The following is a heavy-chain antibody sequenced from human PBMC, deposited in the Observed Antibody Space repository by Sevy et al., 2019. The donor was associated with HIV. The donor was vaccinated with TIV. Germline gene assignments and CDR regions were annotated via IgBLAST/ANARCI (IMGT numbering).Heavy chain of an antibody. CDR2: INHSGST. CDR3: ARGGPQSTSYYYYGMDV. CDR1: GGSLSGYY. V-gene: IGHV4-34*01. D-gene: IGHD3-16*01. Sequence: SETLSLTCTVYGGSLSGYYWTWIRQPPGKGLEWIGEINHSGSTNYKPSLKSRVTISVDTSKNQFSLKLTSLTAADTAAYYCARGGPQSTSYYYYGMDVWGQGTTVTVS. J-gene: IGHJ6*02.